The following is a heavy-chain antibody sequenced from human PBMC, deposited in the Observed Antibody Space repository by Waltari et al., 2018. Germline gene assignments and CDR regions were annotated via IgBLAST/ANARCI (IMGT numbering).Heavy chain of an antibody. J-gene: IGHJ4*02. CDR1: GFTFSSCG. D-gene: IGHD3-10*01. CDR3: ARVYGSGSYPDY. V-gene: IGHV3-33*01. CDR2: IWYDGSNK. Sequence: QVQLVESGGGVVAPGRSLRLSCAASGFTFSSCGMPWVRQAPGKGLEWVAVIWYDGSNKYYADSVKGRFTISRDDSKNTLYLQMNSLRAEDTALYYCARVYGSGSYPDYWGQGTLVTGSS.